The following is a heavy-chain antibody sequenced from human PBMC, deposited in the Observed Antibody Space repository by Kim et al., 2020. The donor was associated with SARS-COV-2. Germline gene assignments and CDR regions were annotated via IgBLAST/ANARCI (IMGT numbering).Heavy chain of an antibody. V-gene: IGHV5-51*01. CDR2: IYPGDSDT. CDR3: AITMVRGILSPRGFDP. J-gene: IGHJ5*02. Sequence: GESLKISCKGSGYSFTSYWIGWVRQMPGKGLEWMGIIYPGDSDTRYSPSFQGQVTISADKSISTAYLQWSSLKASDTAMYYCAITMVRGILSPRGFDPWGQATLFTVSS. D-gene: IGHD3-10*01. CDR1: GYSFTSYW.